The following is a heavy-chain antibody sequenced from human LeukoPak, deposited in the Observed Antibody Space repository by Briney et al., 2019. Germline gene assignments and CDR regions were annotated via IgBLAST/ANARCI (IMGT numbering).Heavy chain of an antibody. V-gene: IGHV4-59*01. CDR1: GGSISGYY. CDR2: IYYSGRA. J-gene: IGHJ6*02. Sequence: SETLSLTCTVSGGSISGYYWTWIRQPPGTGLEWIGQIYYSGRADYNPSLKSRITISVDTSKNQISLRLSSVTAADTAIYYCARFGVDYDMDVWGQGTTVTVSS. D-gene: IGHD3-16*01. CDR3: ARFGVDYDMDV.